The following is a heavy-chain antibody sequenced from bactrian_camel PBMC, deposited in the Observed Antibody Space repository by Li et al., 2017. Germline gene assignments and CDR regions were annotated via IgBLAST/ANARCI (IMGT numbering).Heavy chain of an antibody. V-gene: IGHV3S55*01. CDR1: GSTSCEHG. CDR3: AATASDDDSDQWRLGRPPLASEYAY. D-gene: IGHD1*01. CDR2: IGSDRST. J-gene: IGHJ4*01. Sequence: HVQLVESGGGSVQAGESLRLTCVASGSTSCEHGMSWWRQAPGKEREPAASIGSDRSTMYADSVKGRFTISRDNAKSALYPQMNSLKTEDTAVYYCAATASDDDSDQWRLGRPPLASEYAYWGQGTQVTVS.